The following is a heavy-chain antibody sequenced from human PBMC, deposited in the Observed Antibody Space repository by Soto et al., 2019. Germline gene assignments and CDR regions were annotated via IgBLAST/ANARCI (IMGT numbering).Heavy chain of an antibody. CDR1: GITVSSRF. Sequence: EVQLVESGGGVAQPGGSLRISCAASGITVSSRFMSWVRQAPGKGLVWVSILYSGGSTYYADYVKGRFTISRDKSKNTLYLHRNSLRAEDTAVYHCASRPGEGAPPHMYPRDYWGQGSLVTVSS. V-gene: IGHV3-66*01. CDR3: ASRPGEGAPPHMYPRDY. D-gene: IGHD3-16*01. J-gene: IGHJ4*02. CDR2: LYSGGST.